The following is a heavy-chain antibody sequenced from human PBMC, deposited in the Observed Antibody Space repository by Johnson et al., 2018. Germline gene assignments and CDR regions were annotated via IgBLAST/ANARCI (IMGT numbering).Heavy chain of an antibody. CDR1: GFTFSTYS. V-gene: IGHV3-21*01. Sequence: VQLVESGGGLVKPGGSLRLSCAASGFTFSTYSMNWVRQAPGKGLEWVSSISSSGSTIYYADSVKGRFTISRDNAKNSLYLQMNSLRAEDTAVYYCASQDGDYSLHYYYYYMDVWGTGTAVTVSS. J-gene: IGHJ6*03. CDR2: ISSSGSTI. CDR3: ASQDGDYSLHYYYYYMDV. D-gene: IGHD4-17*01.